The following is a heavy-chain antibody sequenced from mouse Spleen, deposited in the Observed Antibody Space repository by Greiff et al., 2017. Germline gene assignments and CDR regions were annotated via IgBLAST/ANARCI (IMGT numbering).Heavy chain of an antibody. J-gene: IGHJ4*01. CDR2: ISYDGSN. CDR3: ARGEGAMDN. V-gene: IGHV3-6*01. Sequence: EVQRVESGPGLVKPSQSLSLTCSVTGYSITSGYYWNWIRQFPGNKLEWMGYISYDGSNNYNPSLKNRISITRDTSKNQFFLKLDSVTTEDTATYYCARGEGAMDNWGQGTSVTVSS. CDR1: GYSITSGYY.